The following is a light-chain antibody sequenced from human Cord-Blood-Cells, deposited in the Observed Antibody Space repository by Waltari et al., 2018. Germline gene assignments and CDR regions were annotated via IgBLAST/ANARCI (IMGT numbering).Light chain of an antibody. V-gene: IGKV1-5*03. Sequence: DIQMTQSPSTLSASVGDRVTTTCRSSQSISSWLAWYQQKPGKVPKLLIYKASSLESGVPSKFSGSGSGTEFTLNISSMQPDDFATYYCQQYNNYSRTFGQGTKVEIK. CDR3: QQYNNYSRT. CDR2: KAS. J-gene: IGKJ1*01. CDR1: QSISSW.